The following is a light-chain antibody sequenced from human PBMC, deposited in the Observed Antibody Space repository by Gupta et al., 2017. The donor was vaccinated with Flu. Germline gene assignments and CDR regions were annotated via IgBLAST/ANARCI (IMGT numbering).Light chain of an antibody. CDR3: HQYNNWPPVT. V-gene: IGKV3-15*01. CDR2: GAF. CDR1: QSISTN. J-gene: IGKJ4*01. Sequence: EIVMTQSPATLSVSPGERVTLSCRDSQSISTNLAWYQQKPGQAPRLLIHGAFTRATGTPARFTGSGSGTEFTLTISSRQSEDFGLYFCHQYNNWPPVTFGGGTKVEIK.